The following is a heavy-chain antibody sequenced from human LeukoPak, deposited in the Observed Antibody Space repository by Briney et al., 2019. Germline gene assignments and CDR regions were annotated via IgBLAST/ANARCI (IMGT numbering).Heavy chain of an antibody. D-gene: IGHD1-26*01. V-gene: IGHV3-15*01. CDR2: IKSKTDGGTT. CDR3: AKDRSYTVLRYFDY. Sequence: PGGSLRLSCAASGFTFSNAWVSWVRQAPGKGLEWVGRIKSKTDGGTTDYAAPVKGRFTISRDDSKNTLYLQMDSLRAEDTAVYYCAKDRSYTVLRYFDYWGQGTLVTVSS. CDR1: GFTFSNAW. J-gene: IGHJ4*02.